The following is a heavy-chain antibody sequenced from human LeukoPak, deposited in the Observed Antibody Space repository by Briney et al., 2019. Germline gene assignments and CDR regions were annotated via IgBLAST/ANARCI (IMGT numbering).Heavy chain of an antibody. CDR1: GFTFGDYA. J-gene: IGHJ4*02. V-gene: IGHV3-49*04. D-gene: IGHD3-16*01. CDR2: IRSKAYGGTT. CDR3: TRDPTLGYDYVWGSYYPPERGYYFDY. Sequence: GGSLRLSCTASGFTFGDYAMSWVRQAPGKGLEWVGFIRSKAYGGTTEYAASVKGRFTVSRDDSKSIAYLQMNSLKTEDTAVYYCTRDPTLGYDYVWGSYYPPERGYYFDYWGQGTLVTVSS.